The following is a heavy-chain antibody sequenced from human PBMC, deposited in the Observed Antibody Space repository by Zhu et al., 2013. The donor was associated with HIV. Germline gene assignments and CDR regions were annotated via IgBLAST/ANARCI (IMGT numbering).Heavy chain of an antibody. CDR1: GYTFTGYY. Sequence: QVQLVQSGAEVKKPGASVKVSCKASGYTFTGYYIHWVRQAPGQGLEWDGSGSTLTSGGTNYAQKFQGRVTMTRDTSISTAYMELSRLRSDDTAVYYCARAGYCSSTSCYNDYWGPGNPGHRLL. CDR2: STLTSGGT. V-gene: IGHV1-2*02. CDR3: ARAGYCSSTSCYNDY. D-gene: IGHD2-2*02. J-gene: IGHJ4*02.